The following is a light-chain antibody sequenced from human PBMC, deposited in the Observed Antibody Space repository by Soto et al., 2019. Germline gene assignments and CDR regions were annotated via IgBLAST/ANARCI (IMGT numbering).Light chain of an antibody. V-gene: IGKV1-5*03. J-gene: IGKJ1*01. CDR3: QQYNSYWT. CDR2: KAS. CDR1: QSISRW. Sequence: DIQMTQSPSTLSASVGGRVTSTCRASQSISRWFAWYQQKPGKAPKLLIYKASSLESGVPSRCSGSGSGTEFTLTISSLQPDDFATYYCQQYNSYWTFGQGTKVDIK.